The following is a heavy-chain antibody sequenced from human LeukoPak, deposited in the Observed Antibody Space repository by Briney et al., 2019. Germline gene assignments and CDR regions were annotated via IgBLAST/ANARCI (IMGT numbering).Heavy chain of an antibody. Sequence: GGSLRLSCAASGFTFSDYYMNWIRQAPGKGLEWVSYISSSGSTIYYADSVKGRFTISRDNAKNSLYLQMNSLRAEDAAVYYCARDPRGNYYDSSGYYEYWGQGTLVTISS. CDR3: ARDPRGNYYDSSGYYEY. D-gene: IGHD3-22*01. CDR1: GFTFSDYY. V-gene: IGHV3-11*04. J-gene: IGHJ4*02. CDR2: ISSSGSTI.